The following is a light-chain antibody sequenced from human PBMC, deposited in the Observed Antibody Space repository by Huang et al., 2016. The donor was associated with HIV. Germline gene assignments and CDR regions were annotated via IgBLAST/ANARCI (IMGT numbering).Light chain of an antibody. J-gene: IGKJ2*01. CDR1: QSVSKN. V-gene: IGKV3-15*01. CDR3: QQYTNWPYT. Sequence: EIVMTQSPVILSVSPGERVTLSCRASQSVSKNLAWHQQKPGQAPGLLIYGASTRATGIPARFSASGSGTAFTLTISSLQSEDFAVYYCQQYTNWPYTFGQGTKLEIK. CDR2: GAS.